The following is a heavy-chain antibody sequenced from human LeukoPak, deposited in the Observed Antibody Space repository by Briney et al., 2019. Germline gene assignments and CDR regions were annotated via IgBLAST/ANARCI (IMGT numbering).Heavy chain of an antibody. CDR3: TRGPGYDYVWGSYRADY. V-gene: IGHV3-64*01. CDR1: GFIFYSYA. J-gene: IGHJ4*02. CDR2: ITSSGSST. Sequence: GGSLRLSCSASGFIFYSYAMRWVRQAPGRGLEYVSAITSSGSSTFYANSVKGRFTISRDNSKNTLYLQMGSLRPDDMAVYYCTRGPGYDYVWGSYRADYWGQGILVTVSS. D-gene: IGHD3-16*02.